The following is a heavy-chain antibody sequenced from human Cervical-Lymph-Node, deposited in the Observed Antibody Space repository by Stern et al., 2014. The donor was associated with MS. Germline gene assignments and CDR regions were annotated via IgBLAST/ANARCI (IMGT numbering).Heavy chain of an antibody. Sequence: EVQLLESGGGLVQPGGSLRLSCTASGFSFNTYSLNWVRQAPGQGLEWLSYISSSGSSIYSADSVKGRFTISRDNVKNSLYLQMNILRAEDTAIYYCARGSWLGTGDDYYYYFGMDVWGQGTTVTVSS. J-gene: IGHJ6*02. D-gene: IGHD3-22*01. CDR1: GFSFNTYS. V-gene: IGHV3-48*01. CDR2: ISSSGSSI. CDR3: ARGSWLGTGDDYYYYFGMDV.